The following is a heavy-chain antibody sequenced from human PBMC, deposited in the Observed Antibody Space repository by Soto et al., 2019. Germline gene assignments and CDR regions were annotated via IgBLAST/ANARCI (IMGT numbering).Heavy chain of an antibody. J-gene: IGHJ4*02. D-gene: IGHD6-13*01. Sequence: ASVKVSCKASGYTFTGYYMHWVRQAPGQGLEWMGWINPNSGGTNYAQKFQGWVTMTRDTSISTAYMELSRLRSDDTAVYYCAGGEAAAGTGPGYWGQGTLVTVSS. CDR1: GYTFTGYY. CDR2: INPNSGGT. V-gene: IGHV1-2*04. CDR3: AGGEAAAGTGPGY.